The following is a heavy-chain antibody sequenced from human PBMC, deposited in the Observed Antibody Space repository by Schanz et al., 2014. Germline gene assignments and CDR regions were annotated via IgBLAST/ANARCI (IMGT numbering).Heavy chain of an antibody. D-gene: IGHD1-26*01. CDR3: ARGGSGSHYRLDY. J-gene: IGHJ4*02. Sequence: EVQLVESGGGLIQPGGSLRLSCAASGFGFSSYSMNWVRQAPGKGLEWVSAISGSGGSTYYADSVKGRFTISRDNSKNTLYLQMNSLRAEDTGLYFCARGGSGSHYRLDYWGQGTLXTVSS. CDR2: ISGSGGST. CDR1: GFGFSSYS. V-gene: IGHV3-23*04.